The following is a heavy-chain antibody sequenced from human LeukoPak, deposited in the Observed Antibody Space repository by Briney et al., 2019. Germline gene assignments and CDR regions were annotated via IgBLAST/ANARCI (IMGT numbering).Heavy chain of an antibody. D-gene: IGHD1-26*01. CDR1: GYTFTSYG. Sequence: DSVKVSCKASGYTFTSYGISWVRQAPGQGLEWMGWISAYNGNTNYAQKLQGRVTMTTDTSTSTAYMELRSLRSDDTAVYYCARSGRYSGSYSLDYWGQGTLVTVSS. V-gene: IGHV1-18*01. CDR3: ARSGRYSGSYSLDY. CDR2: ISAYNGNT. J-gene: IGHJ4*02.